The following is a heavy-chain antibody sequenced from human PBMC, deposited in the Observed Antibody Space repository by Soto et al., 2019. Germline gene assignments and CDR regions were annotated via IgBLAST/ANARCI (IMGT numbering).Heavy chain of an antibody. D-gene: IGHD3-10*01. J-gene: IGHJ5*02. Sequence: QVQLVQSGGEVKKPGASVKVSCKASGYTFTNYGISWVRQDSGQGLEWMGWINVYNGNTKYAQKVQGRVTMTTDTASSTAYMELRSLRSDDTAVYYCARGVGSGSYYNQYNWFDPWGQGTLVTVSS. CDR3: ARGVGSGSYYNQYNWFDP. V-gene: IGHV1-18*01. CDR1: GYTFTNYG. CDR2: INVYNGNT.